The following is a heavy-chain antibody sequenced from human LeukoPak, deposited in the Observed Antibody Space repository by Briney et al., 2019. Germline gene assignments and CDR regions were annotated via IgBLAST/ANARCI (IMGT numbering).Heavy chain of an antibody. Sequence: ASVKVSCKPSGYTFTSYGISWVRQAPGQGLEWMGCISAYNGNTNYAQKLQGRVTMTTDTSTSTAYMELRGLRSDDTAVYYCARVVGGSYYSANCFDYWGQGTLVTVSS. J-gene: IGHJ4*02. V-gene: IGHV1-18*01. CDR2: ISAYNGNT. CDR3: ARVVGGSYYSANCFDY. D-gene: IGHD1-26*01. CDR1: GYTFTSYG.